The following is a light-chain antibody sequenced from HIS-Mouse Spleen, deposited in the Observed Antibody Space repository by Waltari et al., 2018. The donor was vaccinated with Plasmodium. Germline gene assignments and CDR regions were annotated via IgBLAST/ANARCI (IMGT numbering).Light chain of an antibody. CDR3: SSYAGSNNLV. CDR2: EVS. V-gene: IGLV2-8*01. J-gene: IGLJ2*01. Sequence: QSALTQPPSASGSPGQSVTISCTGTSSDVGGYNYVSWYQQHPGKAPNLMIYEVSKRPSGVPDRFPGPKSGHTASLTVSGLQAEDEADYYCSSYAGSNNLVFGGGTKLTVL. CDR1: SSDVGGYNY.